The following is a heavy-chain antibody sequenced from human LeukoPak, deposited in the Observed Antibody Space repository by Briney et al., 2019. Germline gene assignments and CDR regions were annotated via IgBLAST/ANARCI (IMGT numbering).Heavy chain of an antibody. CDR3: ARVGTSSWSRYDS. V-gene: IGHV7-4-1*02. CDR1: GYTFTDYY. J-gene: IGHJ4*02. Sequence: ASVKVSCKASGYTFTDYYIHWVRQAPGQGLECMGWINTNNGNPTYVQGFTGRFVFSLDTSVSTAYLQISSLKADDTAVYYCARVGTSSWSRYDSWGQGTLVTVSS. CDR2: INTNNGNP. D-gene: IGHD6-6*01.